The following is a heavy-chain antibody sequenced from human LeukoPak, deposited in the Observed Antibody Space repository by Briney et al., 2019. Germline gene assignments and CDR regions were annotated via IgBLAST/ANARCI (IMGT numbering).Heavy chain of an antibody. D-gene: IGHD3-22*01. V-gene: IGHV4-39*07. J-gene: IGHJ6*03. Sequence: SETLSLTYTVSGGSISSSSYYWGWIRQPPGKGLEWIGSIYYSGSTYYNPSLKSRVTISVDTSKNQFSLQLNSVTPEDTAVYYCARGTVKDYYYYYMDVWGKGPTVTVSS. CDR3: ARGTVKDYYYYYMDV. CDR2: IYYSGST. CDR1: GGSISSSSYY.